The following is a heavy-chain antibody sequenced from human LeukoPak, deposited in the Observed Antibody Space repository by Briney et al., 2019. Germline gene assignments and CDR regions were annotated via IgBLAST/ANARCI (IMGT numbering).Heavy chain of an antibody. CDR2: ISYDGSNK. D-gene: IGHD4-17*01. CDR3: ARSHHRAYGPNDY. Sequence: GGSLRLSCAASGFTFSSYAMHWVRQAPGKGLEWVAVISYDGSNKYYADSVKGRFTISRDNSKNTLYLQMNSLRAEDTAVYYCARSHHRAYGPNDYWGQGTLVTVSS. CDR1: GFTFSSYA. V-gene: IGHV3-30-3*01. J-gene: IGHJ4*02.